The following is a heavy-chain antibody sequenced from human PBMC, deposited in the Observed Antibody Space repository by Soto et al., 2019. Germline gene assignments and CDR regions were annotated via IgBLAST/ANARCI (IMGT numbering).Heavy chain of an antibody. CDR1: GCTFKDAW. Sequence: GGSLRLSCVASGCTFKDAWMNWVRQAPGKGLEWVGRVKSKVDGGTIDYAAPVKGRFYISRDNSKNQFSLKLSSVTAADTAVYYCAGRERAAGTDWWFAPWGKGTPVPV. J-gene: IGHJ5*02. CDR3: AGRERAAGTDWWFAP. D-gene: IGHD6-13*01. CDR2: VKSKVDGGTI. V-gene: IGHV3-15*07.